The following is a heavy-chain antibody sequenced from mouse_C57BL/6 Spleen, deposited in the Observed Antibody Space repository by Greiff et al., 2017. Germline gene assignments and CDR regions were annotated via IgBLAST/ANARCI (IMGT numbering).Heavy chain of an antibody. Sequence: QVQLKQSGAELVRPGASVTLSCKASGYTFTDYEMYWVKQTPVHGLEWIGAIDPETGGTAYNQKFKGKSILTADKSTSTAYMELRSLTSEDSAVYYCTRNGNYGAWFAYWGQGTLITVSA. CDR3: TRNGNYGAWFAY. J-gene: IGHJ3*01. D-gene: IGHD2-1*01. CDR2: IDPETGGT. V-gene: IGHV1-15*01. CDR1: GYTFTDYE.